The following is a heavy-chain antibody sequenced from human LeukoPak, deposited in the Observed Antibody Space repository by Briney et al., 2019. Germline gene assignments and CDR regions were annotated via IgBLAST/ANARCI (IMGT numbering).Heavy chain of an antibody. J-gene: IGHJ4*02. CDR1: GFTFSSYW. CDR2: INTDGSST. Sequence: GGSLRLSCAASGFTFSSYWMHWVRQAPGKGLVWVSRINTDGSSTSYADSVKGRFTISRDNAKNTLYLQMNSLRAEDTAVYYCARGVMARNPYYFDYWGQGTLVTVSS. D-gene: IGHD1-14*01. CDR3: ARGVMARNPYYFDY. V-gene: IGHV3-74*01.